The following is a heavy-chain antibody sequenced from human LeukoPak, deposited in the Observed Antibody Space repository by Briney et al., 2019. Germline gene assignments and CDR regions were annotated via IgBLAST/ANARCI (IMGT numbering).Heavy chain of an antibody. V-gene: IGHV4-4*02. J-gene: IGHJ4*02. CDR2: IYHSGGT. CDR3: AAESERWLLRS. CDR1: GGSIGSDKW. D-gene: IGHD6-19*01. Sequence: SGALCLTRAVPGGSIGSDKWWIWVRQTPGKGLEWIGEIYHSGGTNYNPSLKSRVTISIATSKNQFSLKLNSVTAADTAVYYCAAESERWLLRSWGQGTLVTVSS.